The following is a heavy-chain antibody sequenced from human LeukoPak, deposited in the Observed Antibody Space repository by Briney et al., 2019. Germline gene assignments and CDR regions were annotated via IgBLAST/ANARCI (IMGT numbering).Heavy chain of an antibody. CDR3: AGRAPRYNYNRYLPIDY. Sequence: PSGTLSLTCAVTGASISNSNWWTWVHQPPGKGLEWIGEIYHSGSTNYKTSLKSRATISVDKSKNQFSLKLNSVTAADTAVYYCAGRAPRYNYNRYLPIDYWGQGTLVTVSS. D-gene: IGHD1-20*01. V-gene: IGHV4-4*02. CDR1: GASISNSNW. J-gene: IGHJ4*02. CDR2: IYHSGST.